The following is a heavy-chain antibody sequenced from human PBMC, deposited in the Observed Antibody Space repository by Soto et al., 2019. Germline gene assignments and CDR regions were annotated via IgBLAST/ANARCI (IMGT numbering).Heavy chain of an antibody. V-gene: IGHV3-30-3*01. CDR1: GFTFSSYA. CDR3: ARDRLFYGYCSGRSGYSEGRYYYSYGMDV. D-gene: IGHD2-15*01. Sequence: PGGSLRLSCAASGFTFSSYAMHWVRQAPGKGLEWVAVISYDVSNKYYADSVKGRFTISRDNSKNTLYLQMSSLRVEEIAVYYCARDRLFYGYCSGRSGYSEGRYYYSYGMDVWGQGTKVTVSS. J-gene: IGHJ6*02. CDR2: ISYDVSNK.